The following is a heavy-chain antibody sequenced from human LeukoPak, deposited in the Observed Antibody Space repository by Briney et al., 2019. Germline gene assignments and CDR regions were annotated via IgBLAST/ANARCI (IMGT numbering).Heavy chain of an antibody. V-gene: IGHV3-21*01. J-gene: IGHJ6*03. CDR3: ARLEGSKDYYDRYYCYMDV. CDR2: ISSSSSYI. Sequence: GGSLRLSCAASGFTFSSYSMNWVRQAPGKGLEWVSSISSSSSYIYYADSVKGRFTISRDNAKNSLYLQMNSLRAEDTAVYYCARLEGSKDYYDRYYCYMDVWGKGTTVTVSS. CDR1: GFTFSSYS. D-gene: IGHD3-22*01.